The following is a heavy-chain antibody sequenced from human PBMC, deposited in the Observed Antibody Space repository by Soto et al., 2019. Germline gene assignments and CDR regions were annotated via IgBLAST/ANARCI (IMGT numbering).Heavy chain of an antibody. J-gene: IGHJ6*03. V-gene: IGHV4-59*01. CDR2: IYYSGST. D-gene: IGHD6-6*01. CDR1: GGSISSYY. Sequence: QVQLQESGPGLVKPSETLSLTCTVSGGSISSYYWSWIRQPPGKGLEWIGYIYYSGSTNYNPSLKSRVTISVDTSKNQFSRKLSSVTAADTAVYYCARVGSSPTYYYYYYMDVWGKGTTVTVSS. CDR3: ARVGSSPTYYYYYYMDV.